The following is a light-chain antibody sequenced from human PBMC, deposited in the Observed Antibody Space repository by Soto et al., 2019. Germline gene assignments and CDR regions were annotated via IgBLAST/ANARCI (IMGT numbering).Light chain of an antibody. CDR3: QQYNNWPRT. CDR2: GAS. V-gene: IGKV3-15*01. Sequence: EIVMTQSPATLSVSPGERATLSCRASQRVSSNLAWYQQKPGQAPRRLIYGASTRATGIPARFSGSGSGTEFTLPISSLQSEDFAVYYCQQYNNWPRTFGQGTKVDIK. J-gene: IGKJ1*01. CDR1: QRVSSN.